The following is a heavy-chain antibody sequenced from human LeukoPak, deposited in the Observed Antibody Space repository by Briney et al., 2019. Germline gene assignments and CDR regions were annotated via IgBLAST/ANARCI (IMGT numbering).Heavy chain of an antibody. V-gene: IGHV4-59*01. D-gene: IGHD6-6*01. Sequence: PSETLSLTCTVSGGSISSYYWSWIRQPPGKGLEWIGYIYYSGSTNYNPFLKSRVTISVDTSKNQFSLKLSSVTAADTAVYYCASLYSSSSYFDYWGQGTLVTVSS. CDR3: ASLYSSSSYFDY. CDR2: IYYSGST. CDR1: GGSISSYY. J-gene: IGHJ4*02.